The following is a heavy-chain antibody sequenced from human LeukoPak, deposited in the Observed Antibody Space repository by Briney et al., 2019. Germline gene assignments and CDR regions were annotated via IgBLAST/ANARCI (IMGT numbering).Heavy chain of an antibody. CDR2: FDPEDGET. CDR3: ATGVRSQWLDGVLFDY. Sequence: ASVKVPCKVSGYTLTELSMHWVRQAPGKGLEWMGGFDPEDGETIYAQKFQGRVTMTEDTSTDTAYMELSSLRSEDTAVYYCATGVRSQWLDGVLFDYWGQGTLVTVSS. D-gene: IGHD6-19*01. J-gene: IGHJ4*02. V-gene: IGHV1-24*01. CDR1: GYTLTELS.